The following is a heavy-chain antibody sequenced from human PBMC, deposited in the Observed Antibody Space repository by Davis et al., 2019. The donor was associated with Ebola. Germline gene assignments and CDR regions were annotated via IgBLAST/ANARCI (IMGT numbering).Heavy chain of an antibody. CDR1: GGSIKSSSLY. CDR3: ARIVEGSGSSAFDY. CDR2: IFSSDRK. Sequence: ETLSLTCTVSGGSIKSSSLYWGWIRQPPGKALEWLAHIFSSDRKSYRTSLKSRLTISKDTSENQVVLTMTNMDPVDTGTYYCARIVEGSGSSAFDYWGQGTLITVSS. D-gene: IGHD3-10*01. V-gene: IGHV2-26*01. J-gene: IGHJ4*02.